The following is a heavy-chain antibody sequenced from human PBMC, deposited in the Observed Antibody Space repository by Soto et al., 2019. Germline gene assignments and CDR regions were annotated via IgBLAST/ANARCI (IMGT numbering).Heavy chain of an antibody. CDR2: IYFSGNT. Sequence: SETLSLTCTVSGGSISIVGHYWGWIRQTPGKGLEWIGTIYFSGNTNYNPSFRSRITISVDTSNNQFSLKLDSVTAADTAVYYCARRRGYNGYVFDSWGLGTLVTVSS. CDR3: ARRRGYNGYVFDS. D-gene: IGHD5-12*01. V-gene: IGHV4-39*01. J-gene: IGHJ4*02. CDR1: GGSISIVGHY.